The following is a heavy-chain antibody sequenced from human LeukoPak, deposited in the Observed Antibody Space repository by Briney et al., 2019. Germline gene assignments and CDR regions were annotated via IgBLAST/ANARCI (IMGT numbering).Heavy chain of an antibody. J-gene: IGHJ4*02. CDR3: AKVGSGWYGVGY. D-gene: IGHD6-19*01. Sequence: PGGSLRLSCAASGFTFTTYGMHWVRQAPGKGLEWVAFIRYDGSNKFYADSVKGRFAISRDNSKDTLYLQMNSLRVEDTAVYYCAKVGSGWYGVGYWGQGTLVTVSS. V-gene: IGHV3-30*02. CDR2: IRYDGSNK. CDR1: GFTFTTYG.